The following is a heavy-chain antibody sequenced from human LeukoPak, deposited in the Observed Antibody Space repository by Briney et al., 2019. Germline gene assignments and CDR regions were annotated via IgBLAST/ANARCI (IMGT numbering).Heavy chain of an antibody. CDR1: GGSINKYY. CDR3: ATQSGYASPFDF. J-gene: IGHJ4*02. V-gene: IGHV4-59*08. D-gene: IGHD5-12*01. Sequence: PSETLSLTCSVSGGSINKYYWNWTRQPPGKGLEWIGNIYNSGSTNYNPSLKSRVTISVDSSKKQFSLRLISVTAADTAVYYCATQSGYASPFDFWGQGTLVTVSS. CDR2: IYNSGST.